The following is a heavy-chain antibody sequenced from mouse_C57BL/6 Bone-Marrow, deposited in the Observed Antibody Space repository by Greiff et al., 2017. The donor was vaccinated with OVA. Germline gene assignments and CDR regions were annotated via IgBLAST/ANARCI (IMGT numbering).Heavy chain of an antibody. CDR1: GFTFSSYA. Sequence: EVKLMESGGGLVQPGGSLKLSCAASGFTFSSYAMSWVRQTPEKRLEWVATISDGGSYTYYPDNVQGRFIISRDNAKNNLYLQMSHLKSEDTAMYYCARGGLWPSMYYWGQGTSVTVSS. J-gene: IGHJ4*01. CDR3: ARGGLWPSMYY. V-gene: IGHV5-4*03. D-gene: IGHD1-1*02. CDR2: ISDGGSYT.